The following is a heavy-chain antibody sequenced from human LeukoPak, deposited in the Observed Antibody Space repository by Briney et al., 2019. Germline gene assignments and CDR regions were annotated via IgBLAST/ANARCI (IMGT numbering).Heavy chain of an antibody. Sequence: PSETLSLTCTVSGGSISSGGYYWSWIRQPPGKGLEWIGYIYHSGSTYYNPSLKSRVTISVDRSKNQFSLKLSSVTAADTAVYYCARDQLELPAFDIWGQGTMVTVSS. D-gene: IGHD1-7*01. J-gene: IGHJ3*02. CDR2: IYHSGST. V-gene: IGHV4-30-2*01. CDR1: GGSISSGGYY. CDR3: ARDQLELPAFDI.